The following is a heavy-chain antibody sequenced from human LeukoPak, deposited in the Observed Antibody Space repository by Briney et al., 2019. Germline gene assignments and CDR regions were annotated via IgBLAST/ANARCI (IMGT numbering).Heavy chain of an antibody. CDR2: IYSGGST. CDR3: ARDKCSGGSCYFDY. Sequence: PGGSLRLSCAASGFTVSNNYMSWVRQAPGKGLEWVSVIYSGGSTYYVDSVKGRFTISRDNSKNTLYLQMNSLRAEGTSVYYCARDKCSGGSCYFDYWGQGTQVTVSS. J-gene: IGHJ4*02. D-gene: IGHD2-15*01. CDR1: GFTVSNNY. V-gene: IGHV3-66*01.